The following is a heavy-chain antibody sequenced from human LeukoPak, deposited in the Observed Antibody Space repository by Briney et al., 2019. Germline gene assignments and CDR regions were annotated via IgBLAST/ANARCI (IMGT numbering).Heavy chain of an antibody. J-gene: IGHJ3*02. CDR3: ARVGSSGWYGWANDAFDI. Sequence: ASVKVSCKASGYTFTGYYMHWVRQAPGQGLEWMGWINPNSGGTNYAQKFQGRVTMTRNTSISTAYMELSSLRSEDTAVYYCARVGSSGWYGWANDAFDIWGQGTMVTVSS. CDR1: GYTFTGYY. D-gene: IGHD6-19*01. V-gene: IGHV1-2*02. CDR2: INPNSGGT.